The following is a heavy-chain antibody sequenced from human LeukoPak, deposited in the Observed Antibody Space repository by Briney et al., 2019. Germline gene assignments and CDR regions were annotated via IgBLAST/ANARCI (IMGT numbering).Heavy chain of an antibody. CDR3: AKDGWYAEYFQH. CDR2: ISGSGGST. J-gene: IGHJ1*01. V-gene: IGHV3-23*01. Sequence: TGGSLRLSCAASGFTFSSYAMSWVRQAPGKGLEWVSAISGSGGSTYYADSVEGRFTISRDNSKNTLYLQMNSLRAEDTAVYYCAKDGWYAEYFQHWGQGTLVTVSS. CDR1: GFTFSSYA. D-gene: IGHD6-19*01.